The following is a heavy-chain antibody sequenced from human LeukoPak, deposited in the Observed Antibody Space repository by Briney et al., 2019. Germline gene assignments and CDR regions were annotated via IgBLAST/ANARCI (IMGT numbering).Heavy chain of an antibody. CDR1: GGSISSYY. Sequence: SETLSLTCTVSGGSISSYYWSWIRRPPGKGLEWIGYIYYSGSTNYNPSLKSRVTISVDTSKNQFSLKLSSVTAADTAVYYCARDSINSSSWYRYYYMDVWGKGTTVTVSS. CDR2: IYYSGST. CDR3: ARDSINSSSWYRYYYMDV. D-gene: IGHD6-13*01. V-gene: IGHV4-59*01. J-gene: IGHJ6*03.